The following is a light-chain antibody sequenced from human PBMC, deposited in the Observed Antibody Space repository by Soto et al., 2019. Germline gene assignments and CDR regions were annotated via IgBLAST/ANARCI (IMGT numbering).Light chain of an antibody. J-gene: IGKJ4*01. CDR1: QSISRY. V-gene: IGKV3-11*01. CDR2: DAS. Sequence: EIVLTQSPATLSSSPGDRATISCRASQSISRYLAWYQQKPGQAPKLLIHDASNRPTGIPARFSGSGSGTAVTTTIISIEPEDVGVYYCQLHSNCPQITFGGGTKVEIK. CDR3: QLHSNCPQIT.